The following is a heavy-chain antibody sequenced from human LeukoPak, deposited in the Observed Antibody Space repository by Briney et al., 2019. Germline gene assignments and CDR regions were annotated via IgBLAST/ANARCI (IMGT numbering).Heavy chain of an antibody. CDR3: ARVYSGYDNKTRYYYYYYMDV. CDR1: GYSFTNYA. D-gene: IGHD5-12*01. Sequence: ASVKVSCKASGYSFTNYAMNWVRQAPGQGLEWMGWINTNTGNPTYAQGFTGRFVFSLDTSVSTAYLQISSLKAEDTAVYYCARVYSGYDNKTRYYYYYYMDVWGKGTTVTVSS. CDR2: INTNTGNP. V-gene: IGHV7-4-1*02. J-gene: IGHJ6*03.